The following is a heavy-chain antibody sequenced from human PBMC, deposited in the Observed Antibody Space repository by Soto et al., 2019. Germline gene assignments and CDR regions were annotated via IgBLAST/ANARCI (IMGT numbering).Heavy chain of an antibody. CDR2: IIPLFGTT. CDR1: GGTFSRHA. CDR3: ASAAIHSSSWYFWFDP. D-gene: IGHD6-13*01. J-gene: IGHJ5*02. V-gene: IGHV1-69*01. Sequence: QVQLVQSGSEVKMPGSSVKVSCKTSGGTFSRHAINWVRKAPGQGLEWMGGIIPLFGTTNYAQKYKGRVTISADESTSTAYMELSSLTSEDAAVYYCASAAIHSSSWYFWFDPWGQGTLVTVSS.